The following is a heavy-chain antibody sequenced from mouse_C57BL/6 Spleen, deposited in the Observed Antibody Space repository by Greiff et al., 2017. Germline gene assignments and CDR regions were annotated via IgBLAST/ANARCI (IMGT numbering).Heavy chain of an antibody. D-gene: IGHD4-1*01. Sequence: EVKLMESGGGLVKPGGSLKLSCAASGFTFSDYGMHWVRQAPEKGLEWVAYISSGSSTIYYADTVKGRFTISRDNAKNTLFLQMTSLRSEDTAMYYCARHWDGDAMDYWGQGTSVTVSS. V-gene: IGHV5-17*01. J-gene: IGHJ4*01. CDR2: ISSGSSTI. CDR1: GFTFSDYG. CDR3: ARHWDGDAMDY.